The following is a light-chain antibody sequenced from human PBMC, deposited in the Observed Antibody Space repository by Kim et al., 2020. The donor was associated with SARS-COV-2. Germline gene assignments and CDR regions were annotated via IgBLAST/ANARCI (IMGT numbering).Light chain of an antibody. J-gene: IGLJ1*01. CDR2: YDS. CDR3: QGWDSSSDHFF. CDR1: NIGSKS. Sequence: SYELTQPPSVSVAPGKTARITCGGNNIGSKSVHWYQQKPGQAPVLVIYYDSDRPSGIPERFSGSNSGNTATLTISRVEAGDEADYYCQGWDSSSDHFFFG. V-gene: IGLV3-21*04.